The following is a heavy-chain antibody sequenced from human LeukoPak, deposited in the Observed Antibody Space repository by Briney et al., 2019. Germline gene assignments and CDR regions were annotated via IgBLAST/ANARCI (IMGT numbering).Heavy chain of an antibody. V-gene: IGHV4-31*03. Sequence: SETLSLTCTVSGGSISSGGYYWSWIRQHPGKGLEWIGYIYYSGSTYYNPSLKSRVIISVDTSKNQFSLKLSSVTAADTAVYYCARVGLAAADDNWFDPWGQGTLVTVSS. CDR2: IYYSGST. J-gene: IGHJ5*02. D-gene: IGHD6-13*01. CDR1: GGSISSGGYY. CDR3: ARVGLAAADDNWFDP.